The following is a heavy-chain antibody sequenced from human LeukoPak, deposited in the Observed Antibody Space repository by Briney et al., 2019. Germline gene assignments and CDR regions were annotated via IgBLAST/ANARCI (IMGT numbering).Heavy chain of an antibody. CDR2: ISFDGIYK. Sequence: GGSLRLSCASSGFTFSPYGMHWVRQAPSKGLEWVAVISFDGIYKFYSDSVKGRFSISRDNAKNSLYLQMNSLRAEDTAVYYCSIVRHRIVRAIESWGQGTLVTVSS. D-gene: IGHD1-26*01. V-gene: IGHV3-30*03. CDR1: GFTFSPYG. J-gene: IGHJ4*02. CDR3: SIVRHRIVRAIES.